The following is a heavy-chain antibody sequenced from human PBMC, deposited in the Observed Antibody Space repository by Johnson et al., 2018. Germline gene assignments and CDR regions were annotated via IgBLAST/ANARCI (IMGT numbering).Heavy chain of an antibody. Sequence: QVQLVQSGAEVKMPGSSVKVSCKASGGTFSTYGLSWVRQAPGQGLEWMGGIIPMFGTSNYAQKFQGRVTITADESTSTAYMEMSRLRSEDTAVYYCAIYLFDISGYLGGDQYYNMDVWGQGTTVTVSS. CDR3: AIYLFDISGYLGGDQYYNMDV. CDR2: IIPMFGTS. J-gene: IGHJ6*02. V-gene: IGHV1-69*12. D-gene: IGHD3-22*01. CDR1: GGTFSTYG.